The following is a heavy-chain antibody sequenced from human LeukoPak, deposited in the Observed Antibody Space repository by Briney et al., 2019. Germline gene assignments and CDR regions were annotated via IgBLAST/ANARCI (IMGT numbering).Heavy chain of an antibody. Sequence: ASVKVSCKASGYTFTSYYKHWVRQAPGQGLEWMGIINPSGGSTSYAQKFQGRVTMTRDTSTSTVYMELSSLRSEDTAVYYCARGPVYDSSGYYYDSWFDPWGQGTLVTVSS. D-gene: IGHD3-22*01. J-gene: IGHJ5*02. CDR2: INPSGGST. CDR1: GYTFTSYY. CDR3: ARGPVYDSSGYYYDSWFDP. V-gene: IGHV1-46*01.